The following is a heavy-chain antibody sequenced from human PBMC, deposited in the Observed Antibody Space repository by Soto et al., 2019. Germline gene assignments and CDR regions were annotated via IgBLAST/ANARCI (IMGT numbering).Heavy chain of an antibody. J-gene: IGHJ6*01. V-gene: IGHV1-69*13. CDR2: IIPIFGTA. Sequence: ASVKVSCKASGGTFSSYAISWVRQAPGQGLEWMGGIIPIFGTANYAQKFQGRVTITADESTSTAYMELSSLRSEDTAVYYWAREMPSTFYGSGGKFGMDVWGKGTTVTVS. D-gene: IGHD3-10*01. CDR1: GGTFSSYA. CDR3: AREMPSTFYGSGGKFGMDV.